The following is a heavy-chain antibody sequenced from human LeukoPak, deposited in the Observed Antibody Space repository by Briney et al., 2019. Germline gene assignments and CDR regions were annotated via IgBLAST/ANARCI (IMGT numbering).Heavy chain of an antibody. Sequence: PSETLSLTCAVSGESFSGYYWSWIRQPPGKGLEWIGEINHSGSTNYNPSLKSRVTISVDTSKNQFSLKLSSVTAADTAVYYCARVYRYSSGWYDDYWGQGTLVTVSS. V-gene: IGHV4-34*01. CDR3: ARVYRYSSGWYDDY. D-gene: IGHD6-19*01. CDR1: GESFSGYY. CDR2: INHSGST. J-gene: IGHJ4*02.